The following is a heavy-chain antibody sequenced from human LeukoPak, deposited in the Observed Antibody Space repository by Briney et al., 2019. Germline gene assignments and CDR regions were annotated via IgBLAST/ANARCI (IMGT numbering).Heavy chain of an antibody. D-gene: IGHD2-2*02. CDR2: ISGSGRST. J-gene: IGHJ5*02. V-gene: IGHV3-23*01. CDR1: GFTVSSNY. Sequence: GGSLRLSCAASGFTVSSNYMSWVRQAPGKGLEWVSAISGSGRSTYYADSVKGRFTISRDNSKNTLYLQMNSLRAEDTAVYYCAKDASFRTYTPEITRWNWFDPWGQGTLVTVSS. CDR3: AKDASFRTYTPEITRWNWFDP.